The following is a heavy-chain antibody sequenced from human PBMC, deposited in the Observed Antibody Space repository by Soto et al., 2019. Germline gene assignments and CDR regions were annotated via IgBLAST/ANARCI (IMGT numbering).Heavy chain of an antibody. CDR1: GYTFTSYA. CDR2: INAGNGNT. Sequence: ASVKVSCKASGYTFTSYAMHWVRQAPGQRLEWMGWINAGNGNTKYSQKFQGRVTITRDTSASTAYMELSSLRSEDTAVYYCARIRYTDRYYFDYWGQGTLVTSPQ. D-gene: IGHD3-9*01. CDR3: ARIRYTDRYYFDY. V-gene: IGHV1-3*01. J-gene: IGHJ4*02.